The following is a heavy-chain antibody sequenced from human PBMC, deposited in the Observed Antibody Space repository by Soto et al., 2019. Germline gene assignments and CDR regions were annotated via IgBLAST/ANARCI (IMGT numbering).Heavy chain of an antibody. CDR2: ISGSGGRT. Sequence: GGSLRLSCAASGFTFSSYAMSWVRQAPGKGLEWVPAISGSGGRTYYADSVKGRVTISRENSKNTLYLQMNSLRAEDTAVYYCAKEAQDRAIAVAFLDYWGQGTLVTVSS. V-gene: IGHV3-23*01. CDR1: GFTFSSYA. J-gene: IGHJ4*02. CDR3: AKEAQDRAIAVAFLDY. D-gene: IGHD6-19*01.